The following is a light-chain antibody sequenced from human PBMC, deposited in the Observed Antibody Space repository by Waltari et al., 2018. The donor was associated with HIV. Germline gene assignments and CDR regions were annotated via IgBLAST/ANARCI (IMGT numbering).Light chain of an antibody. J-gene: IGKJ2*01. CDR3: QQNDNVPYT. CDR1: QSLTNW. Sequence: DIQLTQSPSSLSAFVGDTVTITCRASQSLTNWLNWYQQKPGKAPKLLIFAVTMYDTGVPLRFSGGGSGTEFTFTINSLRPEDFGTYYCQQNDNVPYTFGQGTRLDMK. V-gene: IGKV1-39*01. CDR2: AVT.